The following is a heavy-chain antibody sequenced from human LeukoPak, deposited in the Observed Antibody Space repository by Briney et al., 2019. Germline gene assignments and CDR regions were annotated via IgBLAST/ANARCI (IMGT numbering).Heavy chain of an antibody. J-gene: IGHJ6*03. CDR3: ARVEATTGRKYHYYYMDV. D-gene: IGHD1-14*01. V-gene: IGHV3-21*01. CDR2: INSGSSYM. CDR1: GFYFSSYS. Sequence: GGSLRLSCGASGFYFSSYSVNWVRQAPGKGLEWVASINSGSSYMYYADSVKRRFTISRDNAKNSLHLQMYSPRAEDTAVYFCARVEATTGRKYHYYYMDVWGKGTTVTVSS.